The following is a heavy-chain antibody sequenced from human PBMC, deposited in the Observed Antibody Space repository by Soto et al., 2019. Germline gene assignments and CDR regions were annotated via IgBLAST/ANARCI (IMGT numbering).Heavy chain of an antibody. CDR3: NRGSEYDFWSGYL. J-gene: IGHJ4*02. V-gene: IGHV1-69*06. D-gene: IGHD3-3*01. Sequence: QERLVQSGAEVRKPGSSVKVSCKVTGGTSTRYAINWGRQAPGQGLEWMGGIVPMFGTSKYAQKFQGRVTITAETSTNIAYMELRSLRSEDTAVYYCNRGSEYDFWSGYLWGQGTLVSVSS. CDR2: IVPMFGTS. CDR1: GGTSTRYA.